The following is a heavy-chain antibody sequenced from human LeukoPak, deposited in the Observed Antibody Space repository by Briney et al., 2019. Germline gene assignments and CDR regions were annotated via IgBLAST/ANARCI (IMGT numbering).Heavy chain of an antibody. J-gene: IGHJ4*02. Sequence: GGSLRLSCEGSGFTFSNYWMGWVRQAPGKGLQWVANIKTDGSEKYYVDSVKGRFTISRDNAKNSLYLQMNSLRAEDTAVYYCARGYCGGDCHPDYWGQGTLVTVSS. CDR3: ARGYCGGDCHPDY. D-gene: IGHD2-21*02. CDR1: GFTFSNYW. CDR2: IKTDGSEK. V-gene: IGHV3-7*01.